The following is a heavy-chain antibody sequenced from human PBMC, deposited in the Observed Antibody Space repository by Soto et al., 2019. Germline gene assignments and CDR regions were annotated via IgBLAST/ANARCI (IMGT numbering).Heavy chain of an antibody. CDR2: ISPTFGTA. D-gene: IGHD3-3*01. Sequence: SVKVSCKASGGTFSSYAISWVRHPPGEGFECMGGISPTFGTANYAQRIQGRATITAHKPTSTAYMEPSRLRSEDTAVYYCARSGYHLPGYYDYGTDVWGQGPTVT. J-gene: IGHJ6*02. CDR3: ARSGYHLPGYYDYGTDV. CDR1: GGTFSSYA. V-gene: IGHV1-69*06.